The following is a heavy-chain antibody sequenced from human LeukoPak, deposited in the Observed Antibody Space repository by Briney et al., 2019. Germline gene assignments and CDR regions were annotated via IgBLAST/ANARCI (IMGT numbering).Heavy chain of an antibody. Sequence: GRSLRLSCEGSGFTFSSYGRHRLRQAPGKGLEWVAAISYDGSKTYYGDSAKGRFSISRDNSRSTLSLQMSSLRPEDTAVHYCARSGGQWRVREGPDYWGQGILVIVSS. CDR3: ARSGGQWRVREGPDY. CDR2: ISYDGSKT. D-gene: IGHD6-19*01. J-gene: IGHJ4*02. V-gene: IGHV3-30*03. CDR1: GFTFSSYG.